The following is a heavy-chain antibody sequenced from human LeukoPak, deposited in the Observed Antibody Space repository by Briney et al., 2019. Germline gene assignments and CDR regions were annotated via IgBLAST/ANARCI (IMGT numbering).Heavy chain of an antibody. V-gene: IGHV3-74*01. CDR3: ARALSFQEAFDI. CDR1: GFTFSSYW. CDR2: IKADASST. Sequence: GGSLRLSCAASGFTFSSYWMHWVRQAPGRGLVRVAGIKADASSTSYADSVKGRFTISRDNAKNSLYLQMNSLRAEDTAVYYCARALSFQEAFDIWGQGTMVTVSS. J-gene: IGHJ3*02.